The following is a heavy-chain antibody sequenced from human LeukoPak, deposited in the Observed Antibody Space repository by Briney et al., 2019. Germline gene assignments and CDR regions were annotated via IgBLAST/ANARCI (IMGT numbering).Heavy chain of an antibody. CDR1: GLTFGDSF. J-gene: IGHJ6*03. V-gene: IGHV3-49*03. Sequence: PGRSLRRACTASGLTFGDSFLIWFRQASGKGLEWVSFIRPKAFDETTEYAASVRGRFSISRDDSKSITYLQMNSLETEDTAVYYCSRISKSALGLYYYYMDVWGKGTTVTVSS. CDR2: IRPKAFDETT. CDR3: SRISKSALGLYYYYMDV. D-gene: IGHD6-13*01.